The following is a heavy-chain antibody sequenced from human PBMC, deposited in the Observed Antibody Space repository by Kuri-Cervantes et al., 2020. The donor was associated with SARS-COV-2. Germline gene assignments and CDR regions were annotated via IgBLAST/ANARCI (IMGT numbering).Heavy chain of an antibody. D-gene: IGHD3-3*01. J-gene: IGHJ3*02. CDR1: GFTFSSYA. CDR2: ISSSSSTI. Sequence: GESLKISCAASGFTFSSYAMSWVRQAPGKGLEWVSAISSSSSTIYYADSVKGRLTISRDNAKNSLYLQVNSLRAEDTAVYYCARVRGRNDFWSGYRERWGDAFDIWGQGTMVTVSS. CDR3: ARVRGRNDFWSGYRERWGDAFDI. V-gene: IGHV3-48*01.